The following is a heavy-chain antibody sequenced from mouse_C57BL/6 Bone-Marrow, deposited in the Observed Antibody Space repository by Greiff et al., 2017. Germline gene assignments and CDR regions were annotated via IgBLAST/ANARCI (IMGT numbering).Heavy chain of an antibody. CDR3: AREEYSSGSCYLYYYAMDY. CDR2: IHPISGST. V-gene: IGHV1-64*01. Sequence: QVQLQQPGAELVKPGASVKLSCKASGYTFTSYWMPWVKQRPGQGLEWIGMIHPISGSTNYTEKFKSKTTLTVDKSSSTAYMQLSSLTSEDSAVYCSAREEYSSGSCYLYYYAMDYWGQGTSVTVSS. D-gene: IGHD1-1*01. CDR1: GYTFTSYW. J-gene: IGHJ4*01.